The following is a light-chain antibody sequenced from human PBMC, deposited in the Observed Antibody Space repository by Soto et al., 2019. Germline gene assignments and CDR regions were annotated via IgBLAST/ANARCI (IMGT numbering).Light chain of an antibody. Sequence: DMVLTQSPGTLSLSPGERATLSCRASQSITNNYLAWYQQKPGQAPRLLIYSASNRAAGTPDRFSGRGSGTDFTLTISRLEPEDFAVYYCQQYSKWPPWTFGPGTKVDI. CDR2: SAS. CDR1: QSITNNY. CDR3: QQYSKWPPWT. V-gene: IGKV3-20*01. J-gene: IGKJ1*01.